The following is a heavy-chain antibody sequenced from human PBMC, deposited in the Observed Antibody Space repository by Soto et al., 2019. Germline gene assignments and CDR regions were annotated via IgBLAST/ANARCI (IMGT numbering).Heavy chain of an antibody. J-gene: IGHJ4*02. CDR2: IIPGNDKT. D-gene: IGHD6-19*01. V-gene: IGHV1-69*08. CDR3: ATARVQYSSGWFGDS. CDR1: GGTFSSDT. Sequence: SVKVSCKGFGGTFSSDTIRWVRQAPGQRLEWMGRIIPGNDKTNYAQKFQGRLTITGDTSTSTAYMELSSLRSEDTAIYYCATARVQYSSGWFGDSWGQGTLVTVSS.